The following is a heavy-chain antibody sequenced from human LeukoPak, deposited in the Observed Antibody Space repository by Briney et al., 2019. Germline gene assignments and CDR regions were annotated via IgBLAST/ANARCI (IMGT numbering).Heavy chain of an antibody. CDR2: ISGSGGST. CDR1: GFIFSSYA. CDR3: AKTDYDILTGYYSYYYYYMDV. Sequence: GGSLRLSCAASGFIFSSYAMSRFRQAPGKGLEWVSTISGSGGSTYYADSVKGRFTISRDNSKNTVYLQMNSLRAEDTAVYYCAKTDYDILTGYYSYYYYYMDVWGKGTTVTVSS. V-gene: IGHV3-23*01. D-gene: IGHD3-9*01. J-gene: IGHJ6*03.